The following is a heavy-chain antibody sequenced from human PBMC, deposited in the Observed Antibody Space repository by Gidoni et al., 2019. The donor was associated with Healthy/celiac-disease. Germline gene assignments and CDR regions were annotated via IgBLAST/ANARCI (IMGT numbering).Heavy chain of an antibody. D-gene: IGHD5-12*01. CDR2: IYHSGRT. J-gene: IGHJ4*02. V-gene: IGHV4-30-2*01. Sequence: QLQLQESGSGLVKPSQTLSPTCAVSGGSISSGGYSWSWIRQPPGKGLEWIGYIYHSGRTYCNPSLKSRVTISVDRSKNQFSLKLSSVTAADTAVYYCARGGGYSGYDFDYWGQGTLCTVSS. CDR3: ARGGGYSGYDFDY. CDR1: GGSISSGGYS.